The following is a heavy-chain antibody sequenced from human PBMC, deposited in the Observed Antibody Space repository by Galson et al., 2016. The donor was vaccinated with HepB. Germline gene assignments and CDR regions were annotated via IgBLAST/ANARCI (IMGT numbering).Heavy chain of an antibody. CDR2: ISWDVYST. J-gene: IGHJ4*02. CDR1: GFTFDDYT. Sequence: SLRLSCAASGFTFDDYTMHWVRQAPGKGLEWVSLISWDVYSTYYADSVKGRFTISRDNSKNSLYLQMNSLMTEDTAFYYCAKDDGAGQQLAYWGQGTLVTVSS. CDR3: AKDDGAGQQLAY. V-gene: IGHV3-43*01. D-gene: IGHD6-13*01.